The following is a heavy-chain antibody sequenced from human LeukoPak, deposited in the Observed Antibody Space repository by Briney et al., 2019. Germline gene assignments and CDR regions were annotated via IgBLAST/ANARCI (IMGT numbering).Heavy chain of an antibody. CDR1: GFTFSSYW. J-gene: IGHJ4*02. V-gene: IGHV3-7*01. CDR2: IKQDGSEK. D-gene: IGHD2-15*01. Sequence: GGSLRLSCAASGFTFSSYWMSWVRQAPGKGLEWVANIKQDGSEKYYVDSVKGRFTISRDNAKNSLYLQINSLRAEDTAVYYCATAVDATCSSGGSCYSQWFDYWGQGTLVTVSS. CDR3: ATAVDATCSSGGSCYSQWFDY.